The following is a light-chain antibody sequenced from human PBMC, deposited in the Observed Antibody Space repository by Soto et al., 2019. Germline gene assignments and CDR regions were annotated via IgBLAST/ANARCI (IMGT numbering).Light chain of an antibody. J-gene: IGKJ2*01. V-gene: IGKV3-20*01. CDR3: QQYGSSPPYT. CDR2: GSS. CDR1: QSVSGSY. Sequence: EIVLTQSPGALSLSPGERATLSSRASQSVSGSYLAWYQQKPGQSPRLLIYGSSDRATGIPDRFSGSGSGTDFTLTISRVEPEDFAVYYCQQYGSSPPYTFGQGTKLEIK.